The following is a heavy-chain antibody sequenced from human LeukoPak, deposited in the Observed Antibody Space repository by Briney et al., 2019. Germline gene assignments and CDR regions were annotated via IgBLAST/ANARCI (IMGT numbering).Heavy chain of an antibody. CDR1: GGSISSYY. CDR3: GTTEHDSGDY. J-gene: IGHJ4*02. D-gene: IGHD6-25*01. V-gene: IGHV4-59*12. CDR2: IYYSGST. Sequence: SETLSLTCTVSGGSISSYYWSWIRQPPGKGLEWIGYIYYSGSTNYNPSLKSRVTISVDKSKNQFSLTLSSVTAADTAVYFCGTTEHDSGDYWGQGTLVTVSS.